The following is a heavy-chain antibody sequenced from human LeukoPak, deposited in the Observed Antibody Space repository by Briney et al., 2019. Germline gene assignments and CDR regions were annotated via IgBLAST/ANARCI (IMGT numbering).Heavy chain of an antibody. CDR2: INHSGST. V-gene: IGHV4-34*01. CDR3: AKSFYLTFDY. J-gene: IGHJ4*02. Sequence: SETLSLTCAVYGGSFSGYYWSWIRQPPGKGLEWIGEINHSGSTNYNPSLKSRVTISVDTSKNQFSLKLSSVTAADTAVYYCAKSFYLTFDYWGQGTLVTVSS. CDR1: GGSFSGYY. D-gene: IGHD2/OR15-2a*01.